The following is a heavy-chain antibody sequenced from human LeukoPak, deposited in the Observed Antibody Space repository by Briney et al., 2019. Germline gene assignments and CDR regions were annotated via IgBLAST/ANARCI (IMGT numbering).Heavy chain of an antibody. Sequence: SETLSLTCTVSGGSISSFYWSWIRQPPRKGLEWIGYINFRGSISSNPSLKSRLTMSVDTSKNQFFLQLSSVTAADPAVYYGARVEPLVGSTRSEYFHHWGQGTLVTVYS. CDR1: GGSISSFY. CDR2: INFRGSI. V-gene: IGHV4-59*01. CDR3: ARVEPLVGSTRSEYFHH. J-gene: IGHJ1*01. D-gene: IGHD1-26*01.